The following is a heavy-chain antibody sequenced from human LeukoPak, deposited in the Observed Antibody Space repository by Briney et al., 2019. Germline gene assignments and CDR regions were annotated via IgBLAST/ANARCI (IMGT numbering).Heavy chain of an antibody. Sequence: GGSLRLSCAASGFTFSDHCMDWVRQAPGKGLEWVGRTRNKANSYTTEYAASVKGRFTISRDDSKNSLYLQMNSLKTEDTAVYYCARVNYDILTGYYLFDYWGQGTLVTVSS. V-gene: IGHV3-72*01. CDR3: ARVNYDILTGYYLFDY. CDR2: TRNKANSYTT. D-gene: IGHD3-9*01. J-gene: IGHJ4*02. CDR1: GFTFSDHC.